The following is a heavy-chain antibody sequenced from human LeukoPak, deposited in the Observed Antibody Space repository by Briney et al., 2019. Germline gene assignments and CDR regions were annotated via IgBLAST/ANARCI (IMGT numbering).Heavy chain of an antibody. J-gene: IGHJ6*02. CDR1: GFTVSNIY. V-gene: IGHV3-53*01. CDR2: IHSGGIT. Sequence: PGGPLRLSCAASGFTVSNIYMSWVRQAPGTGLEWVSIIHSGGITHYADSVKGRFTISRDNSKNTLYLQMNSLRAEDTAVYYCVRDRGIASTGGYGMDVWGQGTTVTVSS. D-gene: IGHD6-13*01. CDR3: VRDRGIASTGGYGMDV.